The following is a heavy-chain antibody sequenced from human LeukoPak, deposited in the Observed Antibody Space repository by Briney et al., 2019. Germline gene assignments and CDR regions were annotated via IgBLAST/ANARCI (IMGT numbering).Heavy chain of an antibody. CDR2: INSDGSST. CDR3: ARDRSRYSSGWYGDAFDI. J-gene: IGHJ3*02. Sequence: GGSLRLSCAASGFTFSSYWMHWVRQAPGKGLVWVPRINSDGSSTSYADSVKGRFTISRDNAKNTLYLQMNSLRAEDTAVYYCARDRSRYSSGWYGDAFDIWGQGTMATVSS. CDR1: GFTFSSYW. V-gene: IGHV3-74*01. D-gene: IGHD6-19*01.